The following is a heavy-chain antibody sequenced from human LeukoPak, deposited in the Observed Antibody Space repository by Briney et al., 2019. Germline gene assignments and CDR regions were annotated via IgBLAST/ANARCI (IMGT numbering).Heavy chain of an antibody. V-gene: IGHV4-59*08. J-gene: IGHJ5*02. Sequence: SGTLSLTCTVSGGSISSYYWSWIRQPPGKGLEWIGYIYYSGSTNYNPSLKSRVTISVDTSKNQFSLKLSSVTAADTAVYYCARHGYYYDSSGYYWFDPWGQGTLVTVSS. D-gene: IGHD3-22*01. CDR1: GGSISSYY. CDR3: ARHGYYYDSSGYYWFDP. CDR2: IYYSGST.